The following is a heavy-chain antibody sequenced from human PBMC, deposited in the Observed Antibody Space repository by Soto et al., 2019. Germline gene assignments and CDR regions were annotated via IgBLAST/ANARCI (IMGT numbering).Heavy chain of an antibody. Sequence: GGSLRLSCAASGFTFSSYSMNWVRQAPGKGLEWVSSISSSSSYIYYADSVKGRFTISRDNAKNSLYLQMNSLRAEDTAVYYCASDRSYCSSTSCYLTYYYYYMDVWGKGTTVTVSS. J-gene: IGHJ6*03. CDR2: ISSSSSYI. CDR1: GFTFSSYS. CDR3: ASDRSYCSSTSCYLTYYYYYMDV. V-gene: IGHV3-21*01. D-gene: IGHD2-2*01.